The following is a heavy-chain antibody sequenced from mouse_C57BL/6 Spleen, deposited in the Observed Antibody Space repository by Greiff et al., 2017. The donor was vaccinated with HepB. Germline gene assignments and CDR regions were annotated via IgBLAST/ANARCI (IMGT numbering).Heavy chain of an antibody. D-gene: IGHD2-1*01. Sequence: VQLQQSGPELVKPGASVKIPCKASGYTFTDYNMDWVKQSHGKSLEWIGDINPNNGGTIYNQKFKGKATLTVDKSSSTAYMELRSLTSEDTAVYYWARFGTDGNYVWYFDVWGTGPTVPVSS. J-gene: IGHJ1*03. CDR3: ARFGTDGNYVWYFDV. V-gene: IGHV1-18*01. CDR1: GYTFTDYN. CDR2: INPNNGGT.